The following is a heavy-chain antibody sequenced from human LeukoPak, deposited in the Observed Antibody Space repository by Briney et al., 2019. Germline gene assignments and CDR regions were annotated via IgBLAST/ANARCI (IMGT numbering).Heavy chain of an antibody. CDR2: ISAYNGNT. V-gene: IGHV1-18*01. Sequence: GASVKVSCKASGYTFTSYGISGVRQAPGQGLEWMGWISAYNGNTNYAQKLQGRVTMTTDTSTSTAYMELRSLRSDDTAVYYCARDTPRGAYCGGDCYFVLDYWGQGTLVTVSS. CDR3: ARDTPRGAYCGGDCYFVLDY. D-gene: IGHD2-21*02. J-gene: IGHJ4*02. CDR1: GYTFTSYG.